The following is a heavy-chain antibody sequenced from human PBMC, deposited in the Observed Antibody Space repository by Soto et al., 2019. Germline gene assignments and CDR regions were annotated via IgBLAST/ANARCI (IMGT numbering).Heavy chain of an antibody. V-gene: IGHV1-69*01. CDR3: ARDATYSRALNDAFDI. J-gene: IGHJ3*02. CDR1: GGTFSSYA. D-gene: IGHD4-4*01. CDR2: IIPIFGTA. Sequence: QVQLVQSGAEVQKPGSSVKVSCKASGGTFSSYAISWVRQAPGQGLEWMGGIIPIFGTANYAQKFQGRVTITADESTSTAYMELSSLRSEDTAVYYCARDATYSRALNDAFDIWGQGTMVTVSS.